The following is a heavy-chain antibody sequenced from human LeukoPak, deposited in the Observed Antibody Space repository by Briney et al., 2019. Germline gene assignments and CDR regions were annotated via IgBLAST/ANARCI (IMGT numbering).Heavy chain of an antibody. Sequence: PSETLSLTCTVSGGSTSGYYWSWIRQPPGKGLEWIGYIYYSGSTNYNPSLKSRVTISLDTSKKQFSLELSSVTAAGTAVYYCARAGMGAGYYFDYWGQGTLVTVSS. D-gene: IGHD1-14*01. CDR1: GGSTSGYY. CDR2: IYYSGST. J-gene: IGHJ4*02. V-gene: IGHV4-59*01. CDR3: ARAGMGAGYYFDY.